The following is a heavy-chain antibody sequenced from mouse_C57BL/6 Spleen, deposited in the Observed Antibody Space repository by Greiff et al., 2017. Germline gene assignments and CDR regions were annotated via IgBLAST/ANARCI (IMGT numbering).Heavy chain of an antibody. Sequence: EVMLVASGEGLVKPGGSLKLSCAASGFTFSSYAMSWVRQTPEKRLEWVAYISSGGDYIYYADTVKGRFTISRDNARNTLYLQMSSLKSEDTAMYYCTREDGNYSWYFDVWGTGTTVTVSS. D-gene: IGHD2-1*01. CDR3: TREDGNYSWYFDV. CDR1: GFTFSSYA. J-gene: IGHJ1*03. V-gene: IGHV5-9-1*02. CDR2: ISSGGDYI.